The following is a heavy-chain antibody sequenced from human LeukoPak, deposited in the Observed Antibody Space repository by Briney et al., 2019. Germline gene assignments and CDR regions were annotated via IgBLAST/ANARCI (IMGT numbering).Heavy chain of an antibody. CDR1: GYTFTGYY. CDR3: ARDVRPMITFGGVIVNGMDV. Sequence: SVTVSCKASGYTFTGYYMHWVRQAPGQGLEWMGGIIPNFGTANYAQKFQGRVTITADESTSTAYMELSSLRSEDTAVYYCARDVRPMITFGGVIVNGMDVWGQGTTVTVSS. D-gene: IGHD3-16*02. CDR2: IIPNFGTA. V-gene: IGHV1-69*13. J-gene: IGHJ6*02.